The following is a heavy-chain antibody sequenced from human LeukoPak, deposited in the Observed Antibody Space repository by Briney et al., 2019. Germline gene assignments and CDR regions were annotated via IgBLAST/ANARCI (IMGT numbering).Heavy chain of an antibody. CDR3: AKGANWLDY. CDR2: IRYDESNK. J-gene: IGHJ4*02. Sequence: AGGSLRLSCAASGFTFSSYGMHWVRQAPGKGLEWVAFIRYDESNKYYPDSVKGRFTISRDNSSNPLYLHMNSLRAEDTAVYYCAKGANWLDYWGQGTLVTVSS. D-gene: IGHD7-27*01. V-gene: IGHV3-30*02. CDR1: GFTFSSYG.